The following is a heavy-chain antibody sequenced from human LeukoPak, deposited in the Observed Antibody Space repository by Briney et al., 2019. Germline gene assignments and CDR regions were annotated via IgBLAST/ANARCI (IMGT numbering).Heavy chain of an antibody. CDR1: RDSVSGGSAG. CDR2: IYYRPKWYS. D-gene: IGHD3-10*01. CDR3: TGGGLVRGSLHWFDP. Sequence: SQTLSLTCAISRDSVSGGSAGWNWIRQTPSRGLEWLGRIYYRPKWYSDYAISVKNRITINPDTSRNQFSLQLNSVTHDDTAVYYCTGGGLVRGSLHWFDPWGQGTLVTVSS. V-gene: IGHV6-1*01. J-gene: IGHJ5*02.